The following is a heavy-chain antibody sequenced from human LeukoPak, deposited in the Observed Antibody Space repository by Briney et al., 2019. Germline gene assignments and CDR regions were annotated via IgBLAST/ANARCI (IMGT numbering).Heavy chain of an antibody. CDR3: ARATKRQLLGAFDI. D-gene: IGHD1-1*01. Sequence: GGSLRLSCAASGFTFSSYNMNWVRQAPGKGLEWVSYISSSSRTIYYADSVKGRFTISRDNAKNSLYLQMNSLRAEDTAVYHCARATKRQLLGAFDIWGQGTMVTVSS. J-gene: IGHJ3*02. V-gene: IGHV3-48*01. CDR1: GFTFSSYN. CDR2: ISSSSRTI.